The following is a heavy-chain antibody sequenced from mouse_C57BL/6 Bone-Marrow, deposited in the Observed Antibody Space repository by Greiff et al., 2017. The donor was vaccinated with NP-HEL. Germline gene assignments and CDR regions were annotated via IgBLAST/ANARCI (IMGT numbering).Heavy chain of an antibody. CDR1: GYAFTNYL. V-gene: IGHV1-54*01. J-gene: IGHJ4*01. CDR3: ARATVKAMDY. D-gene: IGHD1-1*01. Sequence: QVQLQQSGAELVRPGTSAKVSCKASGYAFTNYLIEWVKQRPGQGLEWIGVINPGSGGTNYNEKFKGKATLTADKSSSTAYMQLSSLTSEDSAVYFCARATVKAMDYWGQGTSVTVSS. CDR2: INPGSGGT.